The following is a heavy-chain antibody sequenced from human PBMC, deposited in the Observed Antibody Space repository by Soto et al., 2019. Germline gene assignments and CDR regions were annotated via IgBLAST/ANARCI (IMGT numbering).Heavy chain of an antibody. CDR2: INAGNGNT. V-gene: IGHV1-3*01. CDR1: GYTFTSYA. D-gene: IGHD3-10*01. Sequence: ASVKVSCKASGYTFTSYAMHWVRQAPGQRLEWMGWINAGNGNTKYSQKFQGRVTITRDTSASTAYMELSSLRSEDTAVYYCARDSTVELLWFGANWFDPWGQGTLVTVSS. CDR3: ARDSTVELLWFGANWFDP. J-gene: IGHJ5*02.